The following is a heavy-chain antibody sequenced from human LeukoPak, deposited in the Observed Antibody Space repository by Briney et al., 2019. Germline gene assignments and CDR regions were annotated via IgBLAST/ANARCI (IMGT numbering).Heavy chain of an antibody. J-gene: IGHJ3*01. CDR1: GFMFNAYA. Sequence: GGSLRLSCVGSGFMFNAYAMSWVRQAPGKGLEWVSAISDSGGSTHYADSVKGRFTFSRDNFKKTLYLQMNSLRAEDTAVYYCAKGKINHDGAFDLWGQGTMVTVSS. D-gene: IGHD3-16*01. CDR2: ISDSGGST. V-gene: IGHV3-23*01. CDR3: AKGKINHDGAFDL.